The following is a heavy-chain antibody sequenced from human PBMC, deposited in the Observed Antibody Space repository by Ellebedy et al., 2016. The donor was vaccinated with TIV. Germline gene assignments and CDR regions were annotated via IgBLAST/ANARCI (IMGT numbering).Heavy chain of an antibody. CDR2: TTNRAERFTT. CDR1: GFTFSDHY. V-gene: IGHV3-72*01. CDR3: RAWIVGASH. D-gene: IGHD1-26*01. Sequence: GESLKISCAASGFTFSDHYMDWVRQAPGKGLEWVGRTTNRAERFTTEYAASVKGRFSVSRDESNNSLYLQMNSLRIEDTAVYYCRAWIVGASHWGQGTLVTVSS. J-gene: IGHJ4*02.